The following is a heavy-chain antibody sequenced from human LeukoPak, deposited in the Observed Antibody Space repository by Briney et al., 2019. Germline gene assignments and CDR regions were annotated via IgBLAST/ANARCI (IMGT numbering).Heavy chain of an antibody. Sequence: SETLSLTCTVSGGSISSYYWSWIRQPPGKGLEWIGYIYYSGGTNYNPSLKSRVTISVDTSKNQFSLKLSSVTAADTAVYYCARQYAYYYYYMDVWGKGTTVTVSS. V-gene: IGHV4-59*08. CDR1: GGSISSYY. CDR3: ARQYAYYYYYMDV. D-gene: IGHD2-8*01. CDR2: IYYSGGT. J-gene: IGHJ6*03.